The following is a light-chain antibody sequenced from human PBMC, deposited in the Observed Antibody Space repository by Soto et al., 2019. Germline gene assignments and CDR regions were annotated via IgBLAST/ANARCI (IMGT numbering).Light chain of an antibody. CDR3: QQYTNGPPNT. CDR2: GAS. Sequence: EISMPQSPSNLYESHGESATLSCRASQRVYSNLAWYQQRPGQAPRLLIYGASTRATGVPARFSGRGSGTEFTLTISSLQSEDFAVYYCQQYTNGPPNTVGQGTRLEIK. V-gene: IGKV3-15*01. J-gene: IGKJ5*01. CDR1: QRVYSN.